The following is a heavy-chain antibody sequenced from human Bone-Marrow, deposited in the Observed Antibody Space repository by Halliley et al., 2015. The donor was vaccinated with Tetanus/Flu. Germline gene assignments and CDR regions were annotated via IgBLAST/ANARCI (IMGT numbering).Heavy chain of an antibody. V-gene: IGHV3-33*01. CDR2: IWHDGSDE. D-gene: IGHD3-10*01. Sequence: KGLEWGAVIWHDGSDEYYADFLQDRFTISRDNSKKMLYLQMNSLRAEDTAVYYCARRGHAEGFDYWGRGTLVTVSS. CDR3: ARRGHAEGFDY. J-gene: IGHJ4*02.